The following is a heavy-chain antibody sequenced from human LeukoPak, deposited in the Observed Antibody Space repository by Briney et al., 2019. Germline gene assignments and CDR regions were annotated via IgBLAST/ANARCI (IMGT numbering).Heavy chain of an antibody. CDR2: ISDDGSKK. D-gene: IGHD6-13*01. J-gene: IGHJ4*02. V-gene: IGHV3-30*18. Sequence: GGSLRLSCAASGFTFSSYAMHWVRQAPGKGLECVAVISDDGSKKYYADSVKGRFTISRDQSKNTAYLQMNSLRAEDTALYYCAKRADGSSWSLGSWGQGTLVIVPS. CDR3: AKRADGSSWSLGS. CDR1: GFTFSSYA.